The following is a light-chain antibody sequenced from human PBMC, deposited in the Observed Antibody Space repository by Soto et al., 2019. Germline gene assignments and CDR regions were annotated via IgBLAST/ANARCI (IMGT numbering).Light chain of an antibody. CDR1: SSDVDGYKF. CDR3: SSYTSSTTLV. Sequence: QSALTQPASVSGSPGQSITISCTRSSSDVDGYKFVSWYQLHPGKVPKLMIYDVSHRPSGVSDRFSGPNSGNTASLTISGLQAEDEADYYCSSYTSSTTLVFGTGTKLTVL. J-gene: IGLJ1*01. V-gene: IGLV2-14*01. CDR2: DVS.